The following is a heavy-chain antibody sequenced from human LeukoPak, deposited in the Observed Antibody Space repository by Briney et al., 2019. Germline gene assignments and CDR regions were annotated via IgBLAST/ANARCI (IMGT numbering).Heavy chain of an antibody. D-gene: IGHD3-10*02. CDR2: IYYSGST. Sequence: SETLSLTCTVSGGSVSSGSYYWSWIRQPPGKGLEWIGYIYYSGSTTYNPSLKSRITLSVDTSKNQFSLKLSSVTAADTAVYYCARGMFAFDIWGQGTMVTVSS. CDR3: ARGMFAFDI. V-gene: IGHV4-61*01. J-gene: IGHJ3*02. CDR1: GGSVSSGSYY.